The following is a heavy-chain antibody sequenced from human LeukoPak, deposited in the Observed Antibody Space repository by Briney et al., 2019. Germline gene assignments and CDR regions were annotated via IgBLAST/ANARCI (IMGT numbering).Heavy chain of an antibody. CDR1: GYSINSGFY. CDR2: IHHSGST. Sequence: SETLSLTCDVSGYSINSGFYWGWIRRPPGKGLEWIASIHHSGSTYYNPSLKSRATISVDASENQFSLKVTSVTAADTAVYYCASRVTVAAAKNFDSWGQGTLVTVSS. CDR3: ASRVTVAAAKNFDS. D-gene: IGHD2-15*01. V-gene: IGHV4-38-2*01. J-gene: IGHJ4*02.